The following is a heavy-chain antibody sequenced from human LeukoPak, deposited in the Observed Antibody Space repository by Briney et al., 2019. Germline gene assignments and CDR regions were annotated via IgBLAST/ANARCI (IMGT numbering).Heavy chain of an antibody. CDR1: GGSFSGYY. CDR3: ARIWYYYDSSGCFDY. Sequence: SETLSLTCAVYGGSFSGYYWSWIRQPPGKGLEWIGEINHSGSTNYNPSLKSRVTISVDTSKNQFSLKLSSVTAADTAVYYCARIWYYYDSSGCFDYWGQGTPVTVSS. V-gene: IGHV4-34*01. D-gene: IGHD3-22*01. CDR2: INHSGST. J-gene: IGHJ4*02.